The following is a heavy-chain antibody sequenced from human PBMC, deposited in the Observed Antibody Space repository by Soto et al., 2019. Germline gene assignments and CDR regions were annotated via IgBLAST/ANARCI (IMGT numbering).Heavy chain of an antibody. CDR2: IIPIFGTA. CDR3: ARDRGPDEDGGNPLLEGDYYYGMDV. V-gene: IGHV1-69*01. D-gene: IGHD2-15*01. CDR1: GGTFSSYA. Sequence: QVQLVQSGAEVKKPGSSVKVSCKASGGTFSSYAISWVRQAPGQGLEWMGGIIPIFGTANYAQKFQGRVTITADEYTSTAYMELSSLRSEDTAVYYCARDRGPDEDGGNPLLEGDYYYGMDVWGQGTTVTVSS. J-gene: IGHJ6*02.